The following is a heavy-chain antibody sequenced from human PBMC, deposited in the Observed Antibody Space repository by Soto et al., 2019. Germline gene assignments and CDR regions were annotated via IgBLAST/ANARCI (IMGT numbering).Heavy chain of an antibody. V-gene: IGHV3-11*06. D-gene: IGHD1-1*01. CDR2: SSNSGTFS. Sequence: QVQLVESGGGLVKPGGSLRLSCEGSGFTFSDYYISWIRQAPGKGLEWISYSSNSGTFSRYADSVKGRFSSSRDNTKNLLYLQMNSLRAEYPAVYYCARSGDNYNRLDYWGQGTPVTVS. CDR3: ARSGDNYNRLDY. CDR1: GFTFSDYY. J-gene: IGHJ4*02.